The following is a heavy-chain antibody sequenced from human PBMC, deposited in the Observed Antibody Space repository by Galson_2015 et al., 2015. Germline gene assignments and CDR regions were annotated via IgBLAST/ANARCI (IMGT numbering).Heavy chain of an antibody. Sequence: SLRLSCAASGFTVSSNYMSWVRQAPGKGLEWVSVIYSGGSIYYADSVKGRFTISRDSCKNTLYLQMNSLRAEDTAVYYCARGGYYYGSGSWDPIAYYYGMDVWGQGTTVTVSS. CDR2: IYSGGSI. J-gene: IGHJ6*02. CDR1: GFTVSSNY. V-gene: IGHV3-66*02. CDR3: ARGGYYYGSGSWDPIAYYYGMDV. D-gene: IGHD3-10*01.